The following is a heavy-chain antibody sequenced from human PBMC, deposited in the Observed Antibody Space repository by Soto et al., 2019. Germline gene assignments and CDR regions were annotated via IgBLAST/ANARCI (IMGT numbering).Heavy chain of an antibody. CDR1: GFTFRSYC. D-gene: IGHD6-13*01. Sequence: GGALRLSCAASGFTFRSYCMHWVRPAPGKGLEWVAVIWYDGSNKYYADSVKGRFTISRDNSKNTLYLQMNSLRAEDTAVYYCARDPGIAAAGPGYYYGMDVWVQGTTVTVSS. CDR2: IWYDGSNK. V-gene: IGHV3-33*01. J-gene: IGHJ6*02. CDR3: ARDPGIAAAGPGYYYGMDV.